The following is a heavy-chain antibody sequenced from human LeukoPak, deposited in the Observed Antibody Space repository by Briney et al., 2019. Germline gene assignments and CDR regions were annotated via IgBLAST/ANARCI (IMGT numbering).Heavy chain of an antibody. V-gene: IGHV3-15*01. Sequence: GRSLRLSCAPSALTFTNAWMSWARHPPGKGLEWVGRIKSKTEDGTTAYAAPVKGRFTFSRDDSKNTLYLQMNSLKTEDTAVYYCTTVFKDYWGQGTLVTVSS. J-gene: IGHJ4*02. CDR1: ALTFTNAW. CDR2: IKSKTEDGTT. CDR3: TTVFKDY. D-gene: IGHD3-10*02.